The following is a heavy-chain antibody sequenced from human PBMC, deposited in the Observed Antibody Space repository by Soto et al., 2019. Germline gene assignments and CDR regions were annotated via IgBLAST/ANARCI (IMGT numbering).Heavy chain of an antibody. V-gene: IGHV4-34*01. D-gene: IGHD3-9*01. CDR1: GGSFSGYY. CDR3: ARGGSNDWQVAFDI. J-gene: IGHJ3*02. CDR2: INHSGST. Sequence: SETLSLTCAVYGGSFSGYYWSWIRHPPGKGLEWIGEINHSGSTNYNPSLKSRVTISVDTSKNQFSLKLTSVTAADTAVYYCARGGSNDWQVAFDIWGQGTMVTVSS.